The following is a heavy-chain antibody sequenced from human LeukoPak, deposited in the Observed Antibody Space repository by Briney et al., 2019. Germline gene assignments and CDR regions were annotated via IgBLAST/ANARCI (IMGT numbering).Heavy chain of an antibody. D-gene: IGHD2-2*01. V-gene: IGHV4-34*01. CDR1: GESFSGYY. J-gene: IGHJ4*02. CDR2: INHSGST. Sequence: KPSETLSLTCAVYGESFSGYYWSWIRQPPGKGLEWIGEINHSGSTNYNPSLKSRVTISVDTSKNQVSLKLSSVTAADTAVYDCARQYCSSISCCFDYWGQGTLVPVSS. CDR3: ARQYCSSISCCFDY.